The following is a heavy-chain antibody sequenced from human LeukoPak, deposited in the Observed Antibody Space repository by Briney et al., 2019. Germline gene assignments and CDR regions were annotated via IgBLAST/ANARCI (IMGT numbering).Heavy chain of an antibody. D-gene: IGHD2-15*01. CDR2: INPNSGGT. V-gene: IGHV1-2*02. CDR3: ARVGGFGLLLHYFDY. CDR1: GYTFTGYY. J-gene: IGHJ4*02. Sequence: ASVKVSCKASGYTFTGYYMHWVRQAPGQGLEWMGWINPNSGGTNYAQKFQGRVTMTRDTSISTAYMELSRLRSDDTAVYYCARVGGFGLLLHYFDYWGQGTLVTVSS.